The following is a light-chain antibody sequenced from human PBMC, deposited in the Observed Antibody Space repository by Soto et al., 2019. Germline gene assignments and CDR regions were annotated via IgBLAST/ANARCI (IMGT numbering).Light chain of an antibody. CDR3: QQSSNWPLT. CDR2: DAS. J-gene: IGKJ4*01. V-gene: IGKV3-11*01. Sequence: EIVLTQSPATLSLSPGERATLSCRASQSVSSYLAWYQQKPGQAPRLLIYDASNRATGIPARFSGSGSGTDFTLNISSLEPEDFAVYYCQQSSNWPLTFGGGTKVEIK. CDR1: QSVSSY.